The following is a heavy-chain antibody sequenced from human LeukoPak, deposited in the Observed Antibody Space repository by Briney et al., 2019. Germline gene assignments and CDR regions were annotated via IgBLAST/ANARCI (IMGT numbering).Heavy chain of an antibody. D-gene: IGHD3-3*01. J-gene: IGHJ4*02. Sequence: ASVKVSCKPSGYTFTGFYMHLVRRAPGQGLEWMGRNNPDSGDTNYAQKFQGRVTMAIDTSVSTVYMELSRLTSDDTAVYYCARVPIFGVVVMRRDDYWGQGTLVTVSS. CDR2: NNPDSGDT. CDR3: ARVPIFGVVVMRRDDY. CDR1: GYTFTGFY. V-gene: IGHV1-2*02.